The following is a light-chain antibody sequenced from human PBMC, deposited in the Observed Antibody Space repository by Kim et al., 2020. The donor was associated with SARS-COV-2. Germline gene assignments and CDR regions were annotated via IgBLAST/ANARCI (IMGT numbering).Light chain of an antibody. J-gene: IGLJ3*02. Sequence: QSALTQPRSVSGSPGQSVTISCTGTSSDVGGYKYVSWYQHHPGKAPKLMIYDAIKRPSGVPDRFSGSKSGNTASLTISGLQAEDETDYYCCSYAGSYTWVFGGGTKVTVL. CDR3: CSYAGSYTWV. CDR1: SSDVGGYKY. CDR2: DAI. V-gene: IGLV2-11*01.